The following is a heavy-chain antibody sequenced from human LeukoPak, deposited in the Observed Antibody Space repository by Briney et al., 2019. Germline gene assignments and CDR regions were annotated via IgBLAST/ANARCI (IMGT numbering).Heavy chain of an antibody. V-gene: IGHV3-48*03. Sequence: GGSLRLSCAVSGFTFDNYEMNWVRQAPGKGLEWISYISSSGSTIYYTDSVKGRFTISRDNAKNSLYLQMNSLGVEDTAVYYCARTNHFDTIAYYFDYWGQGALVTVSS. CDR1: GFTFDNYE. D-gene: IGHD3-22*01. CDR3: ARTNHFDTIAYYFDY. J-gene: IGHJ4*02. CDR2: ISSSGSTI.